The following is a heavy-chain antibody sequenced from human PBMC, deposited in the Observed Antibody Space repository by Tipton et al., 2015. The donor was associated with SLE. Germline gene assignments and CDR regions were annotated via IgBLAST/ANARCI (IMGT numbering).Heavy chain of an antibody. CDR1: GFTFSNAW. CDR3: AKLGGLFVVAAYLNWFDP. V-gene: IGHV3-23*01. CDR2: ISGSGDST. J-gene: IGHJ5*02. D-gene: IGHD2-15*01. Sequence: SLRLSXAASGFTFSNAWMSWVRQAPGKGLQWVSAISGSGDSTYYADSVKGRFTISRDNSEDRLYLQLNSLRAEDTAVYYCAKLGGLFVVAAYLNWFDPWGQGTLVTVSS.